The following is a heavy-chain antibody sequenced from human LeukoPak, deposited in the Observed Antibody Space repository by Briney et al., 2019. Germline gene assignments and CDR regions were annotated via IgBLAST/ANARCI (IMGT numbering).Heavy chain of an antibody. CDR3: ASGDYGDNPVVYYYGMDV. D-gene: IGHD4-17*01. Sequence: SVKVSCKASGGTFSSYAICWVRQAPGQGLEWMGGIIPIFGTANYAQKFQGRVTITADESTSTAYMELSSLRSEDTAVYYCASGDYGDNPVVYYYGMDVWGKGTTVTVSS. V-gene: IGHV1-69*13. J-gene: IGHJ6*04. CDR2: IIPIFGTA. CDR1: GGTFSSYA.